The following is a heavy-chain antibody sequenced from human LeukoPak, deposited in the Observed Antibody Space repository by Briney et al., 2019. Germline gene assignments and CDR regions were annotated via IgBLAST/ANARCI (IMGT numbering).Heavy chain of an antibody. CDR2: IYTSGSI. V-gene: IGHV4-4*07. J-gene: IGHJ3*02. D-gene: IGHD1-26*01. CDR3: AGEVGASDAFDI. Sequence: SETLSLTCTVSGGSISSYYWSWIRQPVGKGLEWVGRIYTSGSINYNPSLKSRVTVSVDTSKNQFSLKLSSVTAADTAVYYCAGEVGASDAFDIWGQGTMVTVSS. CDR1: GGSISSYY.